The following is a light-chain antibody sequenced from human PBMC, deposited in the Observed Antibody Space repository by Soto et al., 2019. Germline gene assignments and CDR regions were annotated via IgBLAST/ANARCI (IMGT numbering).Light chain of an antibody. CDR1: QNINTY. CDR3: QQSYSTPLT. Sequence: DIQMTQSPSSLSASVGDRATITCRASQNINTYLNWYQQKPGKAPKLLIYAASSLQSGVPSRFSGSGSGTDFTLTISSLQPEDFATYYCQQSYSTPLTFGGGTKVDI. J-gene: IGKJ4*01. V-gene: IGKV1-39*01. CDR2: AAS.